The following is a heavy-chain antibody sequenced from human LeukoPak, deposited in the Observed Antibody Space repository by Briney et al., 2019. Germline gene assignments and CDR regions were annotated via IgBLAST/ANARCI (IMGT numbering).Heavy chain of an antibody. D-gene: IGHD3-10*01. Sequence: QPGGSLRLSCAASGFTFSSYAMSWVRQAPGKGLEWVSAISGSGGSTYYADSVKGRFTISRDNSKNTLYLQMNSLRAEDTAIYYCAKGWFVQYVPPVVWGQGTMVTVSS. J-gene: IGHJ3*01. V-gene: IGHV3-23*01. CDR3: AKGWFVQYVPPVV. CDR2: ISGSGGST. CDR1: GFTFSSYA.